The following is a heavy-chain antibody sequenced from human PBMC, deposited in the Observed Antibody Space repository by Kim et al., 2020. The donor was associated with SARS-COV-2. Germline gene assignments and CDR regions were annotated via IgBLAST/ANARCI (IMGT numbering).Heavy chain of an antibody. CDR1: GGSISSSSYY. D-gene: IGHD3-10*01. J-gene: IGHJ4*02. Sequence: SETLSLTCTVSGGSISSSSYYWGWIRQPPGKGLEWIGSIYYSGSTYYNPSLKSRVTISVDTSKNQFSLKLSSVTAADTAVYYCADQDYYGSGSYSGYWGQGTLVTVSS. CDR3: ADQDYYGSGSYSGY. V-gene: IGHV4-39*01. CDR2: IYYSGST.